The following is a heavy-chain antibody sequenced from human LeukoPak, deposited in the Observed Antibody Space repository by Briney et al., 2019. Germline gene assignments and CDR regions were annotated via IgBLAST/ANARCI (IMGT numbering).Heavy chain of an antibody. D-gene: IGHD1-26*01. Sequence: KPSETLCLTCSVSGASISGGTYYWGWIRQPPGKGLEWIGSIYYTGSTYDNPSLKSRVTISVDTSKNQFSLKLSSVTAADMAVYYCARRGGSDRAFDYWGQGTLVTVSS. CDR3: ARRGGSDRAFDY. CDR2: IYYTGST. V-gene: IGHV4-39*01. CDR1: GASISGGTYY. J-gene: IGHJ4*02.